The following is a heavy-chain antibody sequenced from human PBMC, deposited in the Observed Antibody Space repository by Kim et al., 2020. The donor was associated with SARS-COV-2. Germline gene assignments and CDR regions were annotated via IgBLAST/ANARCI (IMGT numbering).Heavy chain of an antibody. CDR2: ISAYNGNT. V-gene: IGHV1-18*01. D-gene: IGHD3-10*01. J-gene: IGHJ2*01. Sequence: ASVKVSCKASGYTFTSYGISWVRQAPGQGLEWMGWISAYNGNTNYAQKLQGRVTMTTDTSTSTAYMELRSLRSDDTAVYYCARAPRVLWFGDAVGDWYFDLWGRGTLVTVSS. CDR1: GYTFTSYG. CDR3: ARAPRVLWFGDAVGDWYFDL.